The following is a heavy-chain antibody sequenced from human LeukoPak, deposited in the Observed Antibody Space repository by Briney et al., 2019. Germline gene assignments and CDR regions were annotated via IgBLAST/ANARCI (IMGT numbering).Heavy chain of an antibody. V-gene: IGHV4-34*01. CDR1: GGSFSGYY. CDR2: INHSGST. CDR3: ASFSSGVLKNSDAFDI. D-gene: IGHD3-10*01. Sequence: SETLSLTCAVYGGSFSGYYWSWIRQPPGKGLEWIGEINHSGSTNYNPSLKSRVTISVDTSKNQFSLKLSSVTAADTAVYYCASFSSGVLKNSDAFDIWGQGTMVTVSS. J-gene: IGHJ3*02.